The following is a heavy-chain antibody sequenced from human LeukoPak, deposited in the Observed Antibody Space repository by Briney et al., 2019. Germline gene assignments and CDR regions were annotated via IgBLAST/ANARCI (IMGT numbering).Heavy chain of an antibody. CDR1: GASISNLNYY. CDR2: IYYSGST. D-gene: IGHD6-6*01. Sequence: SQTLSLTCTVSGASISNLNYYWGWIRQPPGKGLEWIGSIYYSGSTYYNPSLKSRVTISVDTSKNQFSLKLSSVTAADTAVYYCARQYSSSPLYYYYYMDVWGKGTTVTVSS. V-gene: IGHV4-39*01. J-gene: IGHJ6*03. CDR3: ARQYSSSPLYYYYYMDV.